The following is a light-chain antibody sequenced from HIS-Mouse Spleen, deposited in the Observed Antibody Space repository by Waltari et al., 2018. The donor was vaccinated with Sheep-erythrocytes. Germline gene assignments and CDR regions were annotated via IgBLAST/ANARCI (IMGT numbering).Light chain of an antibody. CDR2: DVS. J-gene: IGLJ1*01. CDR1: SSDVGGYNY. CDR3: CSYAGSYNHV. V-gene: IGLV2-11*01. Sequence: QSALTQPASVSGSPGQSITISCTGTSSDVGGYNYVSWYQQHPGKAPKLMIYDVSKRPAGVPDRFSGSKSGNTASLTISGLQAEDEADYSCCSYAGSYNHVFATGTKVTVL.